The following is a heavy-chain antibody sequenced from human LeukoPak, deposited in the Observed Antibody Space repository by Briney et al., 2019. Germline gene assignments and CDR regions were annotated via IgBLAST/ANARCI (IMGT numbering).Heavy chain of an antibody. Sequence: SETLSLTCTVSGGSISSYYWSWIRQPAGKGLEWIGRIYTSGSTNYNPSLKSRVTMSVDTSKNQFSLKLSSVTAADTAVYYCARDASISYCSGGSCYETYYFDYWGQGTLVTVSS. CDR3: ARDASISYCSGGSCYETYYFDY. J-gene: IGHJ4*02. V-gene: IGHV4-4*07. D-gene: IGHD2-15*01. CDR2: IYTSGST. CDR1: GGSISSYY.